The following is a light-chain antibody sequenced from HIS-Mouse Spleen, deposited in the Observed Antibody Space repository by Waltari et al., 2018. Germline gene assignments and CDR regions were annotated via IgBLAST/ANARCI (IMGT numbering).Light chain of an antibody. Sequence: SYVLTPPPSVSVAPRQTARITLWSNNIGSNSVHWYQQKPGQAPVHVVYEDRDRPSGIPERFSGSNSGNTATLTISRVEAGDEADYYCQVWDSSSDHVVFGGGTKLTVL. V-gene: IGLV3-21*02. CDR2: EDR. CDR1: NIGSNS. J-gene: IGLJ2*01. CDR3: QVWDSSSDHVV.